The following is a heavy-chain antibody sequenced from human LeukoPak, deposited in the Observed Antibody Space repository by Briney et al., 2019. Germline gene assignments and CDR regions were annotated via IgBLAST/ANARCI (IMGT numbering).Heavy chain of an antibody. V-gene: IGHV4-59*01. J-gene: IGHJ4*02. CDR3: ARVGGGYDGYFDY. Sequence: SETLSLICVVSGGSISTNHWSWIRQPPGKGLEWIGYVFYSGNTNYNPSLKSRVTISVDTSKNHFYLKLSSVTAADTAMYYCARVGGGYDGYFDYWGQGTLVTVSS. CDR1: GGSISTNH. D-gene: IGHD5-12*01. CDR2: VFYSGNT.